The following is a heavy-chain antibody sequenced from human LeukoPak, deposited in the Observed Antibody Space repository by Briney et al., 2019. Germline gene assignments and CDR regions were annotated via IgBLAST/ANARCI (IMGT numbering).Heavy chain of an antibody. V-gene: IGHV4-34*01. J-gene: IGHJ4*02. CDR2: INHSGST. CDR3: ARMTTVNPYYFDY. D-gene: IGHD4-11*01. CDR1: GGSISSYY. Sequence: SETLSLTCTVSGGSISSYYWSWIRQPPGKGLEWIGEINHSGSTNYNPSLKSRVTISVDTSKNQFSLKLSSVTAADTAVYYCARMTTVNPYYFDYWGQGTLVTVSS.